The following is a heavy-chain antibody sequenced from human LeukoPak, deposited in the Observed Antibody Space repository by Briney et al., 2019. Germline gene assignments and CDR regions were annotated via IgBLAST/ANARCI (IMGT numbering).Heavy chain of an antibody. CDR3: AKVAALCTSTSCVRGGFDY. D-gene: IGHD2-2*01. CDR1: GFTFSNHA. J-gene: IGHJ4*02. Sequence: GGSLRLSCTASGFTFSNHAMSWVRQAPGTGREWVSALSGSGGNSYYADSVKGRFTISRDNSKNTLYLQMNSVRAEDTARYYCAKVAALCTSTSCVRGGFDYWGQGTLVTVSS. CDR2: LSGSGGNS. V-gene: IGHV3-23*01.